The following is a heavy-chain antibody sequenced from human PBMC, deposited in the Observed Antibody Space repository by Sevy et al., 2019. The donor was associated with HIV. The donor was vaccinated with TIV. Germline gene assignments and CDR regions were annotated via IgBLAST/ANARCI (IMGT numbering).Heavy chain of an antibody. Sequence: GGSLRLSCTASGFTFGDYAMSWVRQAPGKGLEWVAFLKSKAYGGTIDHAAAVKGRFTISRDDSISIAYLQMTDLKAEDTAVYYCTRWGGANSIFDYWGQGVLVTVSS. J-gene: IGHJ4*02. D-gene: IGHD3-16*01. CDR1: GFTFGDYA. CDR3: TRWGGANSIFDY. CDR2: LKSKAYGGTI. V-gene: IGHV3-49*04.